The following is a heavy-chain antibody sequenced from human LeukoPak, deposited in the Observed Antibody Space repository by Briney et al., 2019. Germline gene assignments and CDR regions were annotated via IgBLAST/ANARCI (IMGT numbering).Heavy chain of an antibody. CDR3: ARHRGLLNIVGASAFDY. Sequence: SETLSLTCTVSGGSISSSSYCWGWIRQPPGKGLEWIGSIYYSGSTYYNPSLKSRVTISVDTSKNQFSLKLSSVTAADTAVYYCARHRGLLNIVGASAFDYWGQGTLVTVSS. J-gene: IGHJ4*02. V-gene: IGHV4-39*01. CDR1: GGSISSSSYC. CDR2: IYYSGST. D-gene: IGHD1-26*01.